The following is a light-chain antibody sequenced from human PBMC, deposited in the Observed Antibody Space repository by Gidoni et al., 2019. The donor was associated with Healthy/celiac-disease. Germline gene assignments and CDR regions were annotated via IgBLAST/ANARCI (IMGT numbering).Light chain of an antibody. V-gene: IGKV3-11*01. Sequence: EIVLTQSPATLSVSPGDRATLACRASQSVSSYLAWYQQKPGHAPRLLIYDASNRATGIPARFSGSGSGTDFPLTISRLEPEAFAVYYCQQRSNWPPGLTFGGGTQVEIK. J-gene: IGKJ4*01. CDR3: QQRSNWPPGLT. CDR1: QSVSSY. CDR2: DAS.